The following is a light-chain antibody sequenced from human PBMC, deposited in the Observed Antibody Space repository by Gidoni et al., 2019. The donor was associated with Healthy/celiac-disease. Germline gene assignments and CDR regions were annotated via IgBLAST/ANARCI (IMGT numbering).Light chain of an antibody. CDR3: QSYDSSLSVWV. V-gene: IGLV1-40*01. CDR2: GNT. J-gene: IGLJ3*02. CDR1: SSNIGAGYD. Sequence: QSVLTQPPSVSGAPGQRVTISCTGSSSNIGAGYDVHWYQQLPGTATKLLIYGNTNRPSAGPDRFAGSKSGTSASLAITELQAEDEADYYCQSYDSSLSVWVFGGGTKLTVL.